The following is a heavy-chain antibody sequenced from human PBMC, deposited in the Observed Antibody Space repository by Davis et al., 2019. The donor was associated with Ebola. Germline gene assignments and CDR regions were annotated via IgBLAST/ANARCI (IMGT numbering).Heavy chain of an antibody. CDR1: GFTFSSYA. V-gene: IGHV3-23*01. Sequence: GGSLRLSCAASGFTFSSYAMTWVRQAPGKGLEWVSAISGSGGSTYYADSVMGRFTISRDNSKNTLYLQMNSLRAEDTAVYYCAKDRGYEGGYFDYWGQGTLVTVSS. J-gene: IGHJ4*02. CDR3: AKDRGYEGGYFDY. CDR2: ISGSGGST. D-gene: IGHD5-12*01.